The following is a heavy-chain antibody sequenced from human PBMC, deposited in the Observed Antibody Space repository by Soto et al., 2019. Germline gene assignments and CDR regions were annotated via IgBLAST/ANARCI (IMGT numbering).Heavy chain of an antibody. CDR2: IVPLFGTE. CDR3: ARDGSNCTDGTCFHYFDY. D-gene: IGHD2-8*01. V-gene: IGHV1-69*06. J-gene: IGHJ4*02. Sequence: GASVKVSCKASGVTLTRYAVSWVRQAPGQGPEWMGRIVPLFGTEKSAQKFQGRIKMTADKSTNTAYLELTSLTSEDTAVYFCARDGSNCTDGTCFHYFDYWGQGTLVTVSS. CDR1: GVTLTRYA.